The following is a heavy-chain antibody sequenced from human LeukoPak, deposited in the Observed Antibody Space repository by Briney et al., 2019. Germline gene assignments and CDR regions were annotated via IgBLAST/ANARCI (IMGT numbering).Heavy chain of an antibody. Sequence: SETLSLTCSVSGGSISSSSYYWGWIRQPPGKGLEWIGSIYYSGSTYYNPPLKSRVTISVDTFKNQFSLKLSSVTAADTAVYYCARHSGYDFGMDVWGQGTTVIVSS. CDR1: GGSISSSSYY. CDR2: IYYSGST. D-gene: IGHD5-12*01. V-gene: IGHV4-39*01. CDR3: ARHSGYDFGMDV. J-gene: IGHJ6*02.